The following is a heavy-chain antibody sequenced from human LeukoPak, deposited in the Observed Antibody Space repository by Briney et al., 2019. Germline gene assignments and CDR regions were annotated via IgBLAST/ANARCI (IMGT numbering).Heavy chain of an antibody. J-gene: IGHJ1*01. CDR2: ISVNNGGT. CDR1: GYTFTAYS. Sequence: ASVKVSCKASGYTFTAYSLAWVRQAPGQSLEWMGWISVNNGGTNYAQSFQDRVTLTRDTSTNTAYLELRSLRSDDTAIIYCATATQPRGYFLHWGQGTLVTVSS. D-gene: IGHD2-2*01. V-gene: IGHV1-18*01. CDR3: ATATQPRGYFLH.